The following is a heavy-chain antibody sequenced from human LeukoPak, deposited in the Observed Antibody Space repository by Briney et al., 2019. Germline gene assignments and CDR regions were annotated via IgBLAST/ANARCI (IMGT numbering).Heavy chain of an antibody. Sequence: PGGSLRLSCAASAFTFDDYGMSWVRQVPGKGLEWVSGINLNGGSIVYADSVKGRFTISRDNAKNSLYLQMNSLRAEDTAVYYCAVPAGTFDYWGQGTLVTVSS. CDR3: AVPAGTFDY. V-gene: IGHV3-20*04. CDR1: AFTFDDYG. J-gene: IGHJ4*02. D-gene: IGHD2-2*01. CDR2: INLNGGSI.